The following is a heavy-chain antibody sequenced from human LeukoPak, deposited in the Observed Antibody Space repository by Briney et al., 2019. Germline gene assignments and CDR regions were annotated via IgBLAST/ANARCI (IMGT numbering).Heavy chain of an antibody. Sequence: SETLSLTCAVYGGSFSGYYWSWIRQPPGKGLEWIGEINHSGSTNYNPSLKSRVTISVDTSKNRFSLKLSSVTAADTAVYYCAIVSSSWYYYGMDVWGQGTTVTVSS. CDR1: GGSFSGYY. J-gene: IGHJ6*02. V-gene: IGHV4-34*01. CDR2: INHSGST. CDR3: AIVSSSWYYYGMDV. D-gene: IGHD6-13*01.